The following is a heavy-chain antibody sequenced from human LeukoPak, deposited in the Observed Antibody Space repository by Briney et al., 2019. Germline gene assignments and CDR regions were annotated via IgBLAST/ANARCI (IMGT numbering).Heavy chain of an antibody. CDR1: GFTFSRYA. V-gene: IGHV3-23*01. CDR3: AKSYDTSGRRAFDI. Sequence: GSLRLSCAASGFTFSRYAMSWVRQAPGKGLEWVSAISVGGTHTYYADSVKGQFTISRDNSENTLHLQMNSLSAEDTAVYYCAKSYDTSGRRAFDIWGQGTMVTVSS. CDR2: ISVGGTHT. J-gene: IGHJ3*02. D-gene: IGHD3-22*01.